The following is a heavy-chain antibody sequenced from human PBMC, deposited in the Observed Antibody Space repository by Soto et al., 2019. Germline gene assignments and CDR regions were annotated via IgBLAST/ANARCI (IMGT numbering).Heavy chain of an antibody. CDR3: ARARRFYGMDV. J-gene: IGHJ6*02. CDR2: INHSGST. CDR1: GGSFSGYY. V-gene: IGHV4-34*01. D-gene: IGHD6-25*01. Sequence: SETLSLTCAVYGGSFSGYYWSWIRQPPGKGLEWIGEINHSGSTNYNPSLKSRVTISVDTSKNQFSLKLSSVTAADTAVYYCARARRFYGMDVWGQGTTVTVSS.